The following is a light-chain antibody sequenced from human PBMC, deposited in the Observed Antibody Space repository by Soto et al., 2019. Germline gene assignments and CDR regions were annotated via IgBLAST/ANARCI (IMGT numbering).Light chain of an antibody. CDR1: QSISSY. V-gene: IGKV1-39*01. J-gene: IGKJ3*01. Sequence: DIQMTPSPSSLSASVGDRVTITCRASQSISSYLNWYQQKPGKAPNLLIYAASSLQSGVPSKFCGSGSGTDFTLTISSLQPEDFATYYCQQSYSSPFTFGPGTKVDIK. CDR2: AAS. CDR3: QQSYSSPFT.